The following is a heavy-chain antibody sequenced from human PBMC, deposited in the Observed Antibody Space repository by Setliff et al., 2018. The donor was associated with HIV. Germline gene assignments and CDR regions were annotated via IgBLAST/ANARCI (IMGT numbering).Heavy chain of an antibody. D-gene: IGHD3-10*01. J-gene: IGHJ4*02. CDR2: ISAYNANT. CDR1: GGTFSSYA. V-gene: IGHV1-18*01. CDR3: GRGVLYGLSEY. Sequence: ASVKVSCKASGGTFSSYAISWVRQAPGQGLEWMGWISAYNANTNYAQKLQGRVTMTTDTSTNTAYMEIMSLRSDDTATYYCGRGVLYGLSEYWGPGSLVTVSS.